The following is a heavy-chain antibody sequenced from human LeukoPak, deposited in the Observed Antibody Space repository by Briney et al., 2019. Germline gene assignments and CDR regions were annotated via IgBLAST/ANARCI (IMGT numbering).Heavy chain of an antibody. Sequence: GTSLRPSCAVSGFTFSKYGMHWVRQAQGKGLEWVAVISSDGSEKYYADSVKGRFTISRDNSKNTLYLQMNSLRVEDTAVYYCAKDKGREGDYWGQGSLVTVSS. CDR1: GFTFSKYG. CDR3: AKDKGREGDY. CDR2: ISSDGSEK. D-gene: IGHD1-26*01. V-gene: IGHV3-30*18. J-gene: IGHJ4*02.